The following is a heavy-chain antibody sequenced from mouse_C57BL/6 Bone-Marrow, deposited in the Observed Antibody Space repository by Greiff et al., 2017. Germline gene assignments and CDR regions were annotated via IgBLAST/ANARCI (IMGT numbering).Heavy chain of an antibody. Sequence: QVQLQQSGAELVKPGASVKLSCKASGYTFTSYWMHWVKQRPGQGLEWIGMIHPNSGSTNYNEKFKSKATLTVDKSSSTAYMQLSSLTSEDSAVYYCAWRYYGSKYWYCDVWGTGTTVTVSS. V-gene: IGHV1-64*01. CDR2: IHPNSGST. J-gene: IGHJ1*03. CDR3: AWRYYGSKYWYCDV. D-gene: IGHD1-1*01. CDR1: GYTFTSYW.